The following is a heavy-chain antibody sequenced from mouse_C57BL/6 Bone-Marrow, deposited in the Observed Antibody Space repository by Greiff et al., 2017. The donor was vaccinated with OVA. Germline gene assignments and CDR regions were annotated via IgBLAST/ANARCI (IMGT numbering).Heavy chain of an antibody. CDR1: GSTFTGYW. CDR2: ILPGSGST. D-gene: IGHD4-1*01. Sequence: VQLQQSGAELMKPGASVKLSCKAPGSTFTGYWIEWVKQRPGHGLEWIGEILPGSGSTNYNEKFKGKATFTADTSSNTAYMQLSSLTTEDSAIYYGAREGLGGVCWYFDVWGTGTTVTVSS. CDR3: AREGLGGVCWYFDV. V-gene: IGHV1-9*01. J-gene: IGHJ1*03.